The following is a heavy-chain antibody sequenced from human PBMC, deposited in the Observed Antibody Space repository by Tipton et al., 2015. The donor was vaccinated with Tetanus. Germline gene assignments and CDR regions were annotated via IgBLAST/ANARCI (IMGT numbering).Heavy chain of an antibody. Sequence: SLRLSCTTSGLFFHNAWMNWVRQAPGKGLEWVSYISSSGSIVYYADSVKGRFTFSRDNAKNSLYLQMNSLRGEDTALYYCTRHRRGDGYNLGAYWGPGTLVSVSS. CDR1: GLFFHNAW. J-gene: IGHJ4*02. CDR2: ISSSGSIV. D-gene: IGHD5-24*01. V-gene: IGHV3-48*03. CDR3: TRHRRGDGYNLGAY.